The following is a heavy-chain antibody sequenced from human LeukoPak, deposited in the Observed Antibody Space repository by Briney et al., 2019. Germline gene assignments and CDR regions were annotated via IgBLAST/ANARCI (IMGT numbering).Heavy chain of an antibody. CDR2: ISAYNGNT. CDR1: GYSFTSYG. Sequence: GESLKISCKGSGYSFTSYGISWVRQAPGQGLEWMGWISAYNGNTNYAQNLQGRVTMTTDTSTSTAYMELRSLRSDDTAVYYCARGITMIVVVSPTDGGAFDYWGQGTLVTVSS. J-gene: IGHJ4*02. V-gene: IGHV1-18*01. CDR3: ARGITMIVVVSPTDGGAFDY. D-gene: IGHD3-22*01.